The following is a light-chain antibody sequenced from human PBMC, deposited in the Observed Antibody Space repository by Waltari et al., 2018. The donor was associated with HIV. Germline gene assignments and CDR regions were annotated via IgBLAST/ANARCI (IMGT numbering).Light chain of an antibody. CDR1: RSDVGAYNL. V-gene: IGLV2-23*01. CDR3: CSYAGRNTYV. J-gene: IGLJ1*01. Sequence: QSVLTQPASVSGSPGQSITISCTGTRSDVGAYNLVSWYQQNPGKAPQVIIFQDTKRPSGISDRFSASKSGKTASLKISGLRLEDKGTYYCCSYAGRNTYVFGSGTEVSVL. CDR2: QDT.